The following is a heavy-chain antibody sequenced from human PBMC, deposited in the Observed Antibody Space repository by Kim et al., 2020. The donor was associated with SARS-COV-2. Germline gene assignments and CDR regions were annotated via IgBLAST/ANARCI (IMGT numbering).Heavy chain of an antibody. V-gene: IGHV2-5*02. CDR1: GFSLSTSGVG. Sequence: SGPTLVNPTQTLTLTCTFSGFSLSTSGVGVGWIRQPPGKALEWRALIYWDDDKRYSPSLKSRLTITKDTSKNQVVLTMTNMDPVDTATYYCAHTQQWLVPGAFDIWGQGTMVTVSS. CDR2: IYWDDDK. J-gene: IGHJ3*02. D-gene: IGHD6-19*01. CDR3: AHTQQWLVPGAFDI.